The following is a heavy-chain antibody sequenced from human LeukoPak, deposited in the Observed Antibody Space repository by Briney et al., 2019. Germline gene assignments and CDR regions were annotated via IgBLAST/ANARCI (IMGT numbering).Heavy chain of an antibody. J-gene: IGHJ4*02. CDR1: GYTFTSYY. CDR2: INPSGGST. V-gene: IGHV1-46*01. CDR3: ARDEDSSGYGAFFDY. Sequence: ASVKVSCKASGYTFTSYYMHWVRQAPGQGLERMGIINPSGGSTSYAQKFQGRVTMTRDMSTSTVYMELSSLRSEDTAVYYCARDEDSSGYGAFFDYWGQGTLVTVSS. D-gene: IGHD3-22*01.